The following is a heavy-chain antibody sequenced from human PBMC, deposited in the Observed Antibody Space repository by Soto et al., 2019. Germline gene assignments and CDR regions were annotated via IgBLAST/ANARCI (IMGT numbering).Heavy chain of an antibody. CDR3: ARDLPRIAVAGRVGY. Sequence: GSLRISGAASGFTFSSYGMHWVRQAPGKGLEWVAVIWYDGSNKYYADSVKGRFTISRDNSKNTLYLQMNSLRAEDTAVYYCARDLPRIAVAGRVGYWGQGTLVTVSS. D-gene: IGHD6-19*01. CDR1: GFTFSSYG. J-gene: IGHJ4*02. CDR2: IWYDGSNK. V-gene: IGHV3-33*01.